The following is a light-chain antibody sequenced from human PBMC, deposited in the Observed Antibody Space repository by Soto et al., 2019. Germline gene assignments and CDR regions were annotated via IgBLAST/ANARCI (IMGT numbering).Light chain of an antibody. CDR3: QQYGNSPPET. J-gene: IGKJ5*01. CDR2: GAS. V-gene: IGKV3-20*01. Sequence: EIVMTQSPATLSVSPGERATLSCRASQSVSSRLAWYQQKPGQAPRLLICGASSRATGIPDRFSGSGSGTDFTLTISRLEPEDFAVYYCQQYGNSPPETFGQGTRLEI. CDR1: QSVSSR.